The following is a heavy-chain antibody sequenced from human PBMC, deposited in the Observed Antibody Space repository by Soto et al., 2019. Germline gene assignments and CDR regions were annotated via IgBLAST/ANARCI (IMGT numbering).Heavy chain of an antibody. Sequence: QVQLVQSGAEVKKPGASVRVSCQTSAYTFTNYAVSWVRQAPGQGLEWMGWISGDNGNTIYAQKFQGRVTMTTDTSTRTAYIELRSLRSADTAVYYCATGLLGYCSGGSCYSDSWGQGTLVTVSS. V-gene: IGHV1-18*01. CDR1: AYTFTNYA. CDR2: ISGDNGNT. J-gene: IGHJ4*02. D-gene: IGHD2-15*01. CDR3: ATGLLGYCSGGSCYSDS.